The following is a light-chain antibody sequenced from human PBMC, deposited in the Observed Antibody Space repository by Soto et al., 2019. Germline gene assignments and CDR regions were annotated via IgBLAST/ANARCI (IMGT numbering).Light chain of an antibody. CDR1: QSLLHSNGYNY. Sequence: IVMTQSPLSLPVTPGEPASISCRSSQSLLHSNGYNYLDWYLQKPGQSPQLLIYLGSNRASGVPARFSGSGSGTDFTLKISSVEAEDVGVYYCMQSLQTPLTFGGGTKVEIK. J-gene: IGKJ4*01. CDR2: LGS. CDR3: MQSLQTPLT. V-gene: IGKV2-28*01.